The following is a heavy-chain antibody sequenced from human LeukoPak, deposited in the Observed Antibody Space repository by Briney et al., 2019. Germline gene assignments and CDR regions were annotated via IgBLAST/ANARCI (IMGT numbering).Heavy chain of an antibody. Sequence: PSQTLSLTCTVSGGSISSGGYYWSWIRQPPGKGLEWIGYIYHSGSTYYNPSLKSRVTISVDRSKNQFSLKLSSVTAADTAVYYCARDLPYCSGGSCYSGYMDVWGKGTTVTVSS. CDR2: IYHSGST. CDR3: ARDLPYCSGGSCYSGYMDV. J-gene: IGHJ6*03. V-gene: IGHV4-30-2*01. D-gene: IGHD2-15*01. CDR1: GGSISSGGYY.